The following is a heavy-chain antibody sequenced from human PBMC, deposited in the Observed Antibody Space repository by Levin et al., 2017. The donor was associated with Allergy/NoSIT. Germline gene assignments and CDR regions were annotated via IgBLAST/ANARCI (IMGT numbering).Heavy chain of an antibody. Sequence: PGGSLRLSCTASGFTFSTAWLSWVRQAPGKGLGWVGRIKVKRHDATTDYASPVKGRLTSSRDDSKNTQYLQMSSLTDEDTGVYYGTTDGRDTHAGDGLDYWGQGTLVTVSS. CDR1: GFTFSTAW. V-gene: IGHV3-15*01. CDR3: TTDGRDTHAGDGLDY. CDR2: IKVKRHDATT. J-gene: IGHJ4*02. D-gene: IGHD5-24*01.